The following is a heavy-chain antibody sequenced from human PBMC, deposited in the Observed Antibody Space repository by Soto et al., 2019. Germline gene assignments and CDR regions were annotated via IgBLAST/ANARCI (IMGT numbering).Heavy chain of an antibody. D-gene: IGHD2-15*01. V-gene: IGHV4-39*01. CDR2: VRFGGSS. J-gene: IGHJ4*02. CDR3: ARQPLDCSGGACNRVSNFDI. Sequence: SETLSLTCTVSGASISISSHYWAWIRQPPGKGLAWIGSVRFGGSSFHNPSLRSRVTISVDTAKSQISLKLSSVTAADTAVYYCARQPLDCSGGACNRVSNFDIWGQGTQVTVSS. CDR1: GASISISSHY.